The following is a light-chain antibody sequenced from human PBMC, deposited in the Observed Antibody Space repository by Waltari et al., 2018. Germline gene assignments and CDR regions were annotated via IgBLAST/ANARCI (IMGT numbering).Light chain of an antibody. CDR1: SSDVGGYNY. V-gene: IGLV2-11*01. CDR2: EVS. CDR3: CSYAGSYTFV. Sequence: QSALTQPRSVSGSPGQSVTISCTGTSSDVGGYNYVSWYQQHPGKAPKLMIYEVSKRPSGVPDRVSGSKSGNTASLTISGLQAEDEADYYCCSYAGSYTFVFGGGTKLTVL. J-gene: IGLJ2*01.